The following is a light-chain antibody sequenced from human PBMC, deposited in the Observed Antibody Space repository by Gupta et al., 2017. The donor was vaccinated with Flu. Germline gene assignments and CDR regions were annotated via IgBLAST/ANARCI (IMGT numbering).Light chain of an antibody. CDR1: SDDIGGYNY. V-gene: IGLV2-14*01. CDR2: EVT. CDR3: SSFALTSTRV. Sequence: TSDDIGGYNYVSWYQKHPNKAPKLVIFEVTHRPSGVSDRFSGSKSGNTASLTISGLQTEAEAEYYCSSFALTSTRVFGGGTKVTVL. J-gene: IGLJ3*02.